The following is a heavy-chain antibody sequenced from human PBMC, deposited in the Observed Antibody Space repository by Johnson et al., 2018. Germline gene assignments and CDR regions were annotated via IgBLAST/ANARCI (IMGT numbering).Heavy chain of an antibody. D-gene: IGHD6-19*01. Sequence: EVQLLESGGGLVQPGGSLRLSCAASGFPLSSYWLTWVRQAPGKGLEWVANIKQDGSSKYYGDSVKGRFTISRDNAQNSFYLQMNSLRAEDTAVYYCARWQLDSGKYYYVDVWGKGTTVTVSS. J-gene: IGHJ6*03. CDR3: ARWQLDSGKYYYVDV. V-gene: IGHV3-7*01. CDR1: GFPLSSYW. CDR2: IKQDGSSK.